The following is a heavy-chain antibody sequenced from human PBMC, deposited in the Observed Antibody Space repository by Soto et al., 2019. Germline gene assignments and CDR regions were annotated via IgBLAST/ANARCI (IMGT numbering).Heavy chain of an antibody. CDR1: GFTFTSSA. CDR3: AASTYDFWSGYPY. V-gene: IGHV1-58*01. CDR2: IVVGSGNT. J-gene: IGHJ4*02. D-gene: IGHD3-3*01. Sequence: SVKVSCKASGFTFTSSAVQWVRQARGQRLEWIGWIVVGSGNTNYAQKYQERVTITRDMSTSTAYMELSSLRSEDTAVYYCAASTYDFWSGYPYWGQGTLVTVSS.